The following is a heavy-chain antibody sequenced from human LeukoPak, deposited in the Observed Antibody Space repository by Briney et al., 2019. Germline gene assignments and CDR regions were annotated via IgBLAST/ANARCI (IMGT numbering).Heavy chain of an antibody. V-gene: IGHV1-46*01. CDR2: INPSGGGT. Sequence: ASVQVSCKTSGYTFTSFHMHWVRQAPGQGLEWMGMINPSGGGTSYAQKFQGRVTMTRDTSTRTVYMEVSSLKPEDTAVYYCARQGAYSSAIGMGYWGQGALVTVSS. D-gene: IGHD6-19*01. CDR1: GYTFTSFH. J-gene: IGHJ4*02. CDR3: ARQGAYSSAIGMGY.